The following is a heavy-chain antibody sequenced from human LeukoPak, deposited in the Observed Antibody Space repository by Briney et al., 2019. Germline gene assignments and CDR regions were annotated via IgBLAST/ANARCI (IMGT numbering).Heavy chain of an antibody. Sequence: SETLSLTCAVYGGSFSGYYWSWIRQPPGKGLEWIGEINHSGSTNYNPPLKSRVTISVDTSKNQFSLKLSSVTAADTAVYYCARLIGPESNWGQGTLVTVSS. CDR2: INHSGST. CDR3: ARLIGPESN. J-gene: IGHJ4*02. CDR1: GGSFSGYY. V-gene: IGHV4-34*01.